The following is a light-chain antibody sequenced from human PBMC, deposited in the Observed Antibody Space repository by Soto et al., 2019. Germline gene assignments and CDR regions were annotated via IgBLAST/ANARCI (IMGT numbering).Light chain of an antibody. CDR3: QQYDTSPPT. V-gene: IGKV3-20*01. CDR2: RTF. J-gene: IGKJ5*01. Sequence: IVLTQSPGTLSLSPGERATLSCRASQPITSRYLAWYQHQPGQAPRLLIYRTFARAPGIPDRFSGGGSGTDFTLTIVRLEREDFAVYYSQQYDTSPPTFGQGTRLEIK. CDR1: QPITSRY.